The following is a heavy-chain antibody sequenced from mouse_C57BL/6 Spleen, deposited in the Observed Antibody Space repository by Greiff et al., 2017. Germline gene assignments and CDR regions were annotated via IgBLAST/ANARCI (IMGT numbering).Heavy chain of an antibody. V-gene: IGHV5-17*01. D-gene: IGHD1-2*01. Sequence: EVKLMESGGGLVKPGGSLKLSCAASGFTFSDYGMHWVRQAPEKGLEWVAYISSGSSTIYYADTVKGRFTISRDNAKNTLFLQMTSLRSEDTAMYYCARGITTPGWFAYWGQGTLVTVSA. CDR1: GFTFSDYG. CDR3: ARGITTPGWFAY. CDR2: ISSGSSTI. J-gene: IGHJ3*01.